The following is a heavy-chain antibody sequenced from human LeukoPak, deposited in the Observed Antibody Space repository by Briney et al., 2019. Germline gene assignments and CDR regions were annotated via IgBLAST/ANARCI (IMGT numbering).Heavy chain of an antibody. V-gene: IGHV4-59*08. D-gene: IGHD4-17*01. CDR2: IYYSGST. CDR1: GGSISSYY. J-gene: IGHJ3*02. CDR3: ARPSDGDYWYAFDI. Sequence: PSETLSPTCTVSGGSISSYYWSWIRQPPRKGLEWIGYIYYSGSTNYNPSLKSRVTISVDTSKNQFSLKLSSVTAADTAVYYCARPSDGDYWYAFDIWGQGTMVTVSS.